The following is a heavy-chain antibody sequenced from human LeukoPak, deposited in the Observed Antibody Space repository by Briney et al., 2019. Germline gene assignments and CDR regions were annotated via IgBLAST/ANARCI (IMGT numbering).Heavy chain of an antibody. CDR3: ARPQLLWFGEPRFDY. V-gene: IGHV1-2*02. D-gene: IGHD3-10*01. J-gene: IGHJ4*02. CDR2: INPNSGGT. Sequence: GASVKVSCKASGYTFTGYYMHWVRQAPGQGLEWMGWINPNSGGTNYAQKFQGRVTMTRDTSISTAYMELSRLRSDDTAVYYCARPQLLWFGEPRFDYWGQGTLVTVSS. CDR1: GYTFTGYY.